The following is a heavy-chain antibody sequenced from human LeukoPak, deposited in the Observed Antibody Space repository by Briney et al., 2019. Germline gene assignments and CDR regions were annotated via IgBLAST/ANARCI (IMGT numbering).Heavy chain of an antibody. D-gene: IGHD6-13*01. J-gene: IGHJ4*02. CDR1: GGSFSGYY. Sequence: SETLSLTCAVYGGSFSGYYWSWIRQPPGKGLEWIGEINHSGSTYYNPSLKSRVTISVDTSKNQFSLKLSSVTAADTAVYYCARHPTYGAAAGTFDYWGQGTLVTVSS. CDR2: INHSGST. V-gene: IGHV4-34*01. CDR3: ARHPTYGAAAGTFDY.